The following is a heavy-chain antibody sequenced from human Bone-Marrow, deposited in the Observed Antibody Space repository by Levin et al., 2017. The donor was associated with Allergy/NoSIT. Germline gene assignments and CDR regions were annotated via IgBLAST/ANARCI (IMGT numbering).Heavy chain of an antibody. CDR1: GFNFEDVA. D-gene: IGHD3-16*01. J-gene: IGHJ4*02. CDR2: INWNSGIT. Sequence: PGGSLRLSCAASGFNFEDVAMHWVRQSPGKGLEWVSGINWNSGITAYADSVKGRFTISRDNAKNSLFLEMDSLRPDDTGLYYCVKDMRRGASYSHGWGSFDQWGQGALLTVSS. CDR3: VKDMRRGASYSHGWGSFDQ. V-gene: IGHV3-9*01.